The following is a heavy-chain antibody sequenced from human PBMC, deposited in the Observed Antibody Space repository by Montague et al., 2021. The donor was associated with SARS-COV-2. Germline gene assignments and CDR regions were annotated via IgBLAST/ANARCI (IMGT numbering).Heavy chain of an antibody. J-gene: IGHJ6*02. CDR1: GGSVSSSPYY. CDR3: ARDNCITTIVVVQSYCMDV. Sequence: SETLSLTCTVSGGSVSSSPYYWGWIRQPPGRGLEWVGSISYSGRTYYSPSLKSRLTISVDSSENQFSLRLSSVTAADTAVYYCARDNCITTIVVVQSYCMDVWGQGTTVTVSS. D-gene: IGHD3-22*01. V-gene: IGHV4-39*02. CDR2: ISYSGRT.